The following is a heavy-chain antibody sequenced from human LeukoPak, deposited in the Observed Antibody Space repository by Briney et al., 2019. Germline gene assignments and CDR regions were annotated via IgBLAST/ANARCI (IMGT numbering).Heavy chain of an antibody. Sequence: GGSLRLSCAASGFTFSSSGMHWVRQAPGKGLEWVAFLRYGGSHKYYADSMKGRFTISRDNAKNSLYLQMNSLRAEDTAVYYCARIAVAGSYYMDVWGKGTTVTISS. J-gene: IGHJ6*03. CDR3: ARIAVAGSYYMDV. D-gene: IGHD6-19*01. CDR1: GFTFSSSG. CDR2: LRYGGSHK. V-gene: IGHV3-30*02.